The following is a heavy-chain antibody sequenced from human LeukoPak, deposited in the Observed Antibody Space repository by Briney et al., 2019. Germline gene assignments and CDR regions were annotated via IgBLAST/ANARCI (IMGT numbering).Heavy chain of an antibody. Sequence: PSETLSLTCTVSGGSISSGGYYWSWIRQHPGKGLEWIGYIYYGGSTYYNPSLKSRVTISVDTSKNQFSLKLSSVTAADTAVYYCARAGGFFSPFGYWGQGTLVTVSS. J-gene: IGHJ4*02. CDR2: IYYGGST. V-gene: IGHV4-31*03. D-gene: IGHD3-3*01. CDR1: GGSISSGGYY. CDR3: ARAGGFFSPFGY.